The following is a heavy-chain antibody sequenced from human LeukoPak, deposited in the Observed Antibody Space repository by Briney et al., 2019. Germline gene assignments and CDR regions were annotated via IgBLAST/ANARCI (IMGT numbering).Heavy chain of an antibody. D-gene: IGHD4-11*01. J-gene: IGHJ3*02. CDR2: VYYSGST. CDR1: GGSVSSSAYY. V-gene: IGHV4-39*01. Sequence: SETLSLTCTVSGGSVSSSAYYWGWIRQPPGKGLEWIGSVYYSGSTYYNPSLKSRVTISIDTSKNQFSLKLSSVTAPDTALYYCARRDMTAVTAYAFDIWGQGTMVTVSS. CDR3: ARRDMTAVTAYAFDI.